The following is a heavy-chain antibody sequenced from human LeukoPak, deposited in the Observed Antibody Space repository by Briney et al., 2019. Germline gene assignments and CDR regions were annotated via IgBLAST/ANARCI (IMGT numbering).Heavy chain of an antibody. CDR1: GGSFSGYY. V-gene: IGHV4-34*01. CDR2: INHSGST. CDR3: ARGRVTIFGVVKGGFDY. Sequence: KPSETLSLTCAVYGGSFSGYYWSWIRQPPGKGLEWIGEINHSGSTNYNPSLKSRVTISVDTSKNQFSLKLSSVTAADTAVYYCARGRVTIFGVVKGGFDYWGQGTLVTVSS. D-gene: IGHD3-3*01. J-gene: IGHJ4*02.